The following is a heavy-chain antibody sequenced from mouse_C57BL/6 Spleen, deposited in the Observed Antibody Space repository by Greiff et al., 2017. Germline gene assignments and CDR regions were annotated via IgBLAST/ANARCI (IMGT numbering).Heavy chain of an antibody. Sequence: VQLQQSGPELVKPGASVKLSCKASGYTFTSYDINWVKQRPGQGLAWIGWIYPRDGSTKYNEKFKGKATLNEDTSSSTAYMELHSLTSEDSAVYFCADYYGSSGDVWGTGTTVTVSS. J-gene: IGHJ1*03. CDR1: GYTFTSYD. D-gene: IGHD1-1*01. V-gene: IGHV1-85*01. CDR3: ADYYGSSGDV. CDR2: IYPRDGST.